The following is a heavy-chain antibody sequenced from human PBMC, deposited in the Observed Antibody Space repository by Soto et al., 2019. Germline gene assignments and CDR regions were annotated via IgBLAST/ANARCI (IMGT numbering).Heavy chain of an antibody. CDR2: FDPEDGET. CDR1: GYTLTELS. V-gene: IGHV1-24*01. D-gene: IGHD3-9*01. J-gene: IGHJ4*02. CDR3: ATQDLRYFDWLFDY. Sequence: GASVKVSCKVSGYTLTELSMHWVRQAPGKGLEWMGGFDPEDGETIYAQKFQGRVTMTEDTSTDTAYMELSSLRSEDTAVYYCATQDLRYFDWLFDYWGQGTLVTVSS.